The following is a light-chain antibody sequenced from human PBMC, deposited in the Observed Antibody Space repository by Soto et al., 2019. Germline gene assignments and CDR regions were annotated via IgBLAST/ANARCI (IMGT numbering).Light chain of an antibody. CDR2: LNSDGSH. CDR1: SGHNSYA. J-gene: IGLJ3*02. V-gene: IGLV4-69*01. Sequence: QSVLTQPPSASASLGASVKLTCTLSSGHNSYAIAWHQQQPEKGPRYLMKLNSDGSHSKGDGIPDRFSGSSSGAERYLTISSLQSEDAADYCCQTWSTDIRVFGGGTKLTVL. CDR3: QTWSTDIRV.